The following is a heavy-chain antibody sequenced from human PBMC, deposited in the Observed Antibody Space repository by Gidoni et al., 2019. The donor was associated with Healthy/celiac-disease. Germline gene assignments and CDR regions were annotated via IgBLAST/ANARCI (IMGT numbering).Heavy chain of an antibody. J-gene: IGHJ4*02. CDR1: GGSISSSSYY. D-gene: IGHD5-18*01. Sequence: QLQLQESGPGLVKPSETLSLTCTVSGGSISSSSYYWGWIRQPRGKGLEWIGSIYYSGSTYSTPSLKSRVTISVDTSKNQFSLKLSSVTAADTAVYYCARHLKKLWPNFDYWGQGTLVTVSS. V-gene: IGHV4-39*01. CDR3: ARHLKKLWPNFDY. CDR2: IYYSGST.